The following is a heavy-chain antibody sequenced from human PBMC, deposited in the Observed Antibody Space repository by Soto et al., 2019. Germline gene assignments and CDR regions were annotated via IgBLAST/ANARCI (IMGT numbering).Heavy chain of an antibody. CDR1: GFTFSDYA. V-gene: IGHV3-30*18. Sequence: VQLVESGGGVVQPGRSLRLSCAASGFTFSDYAMHWVRQAPGKGLEWVAVVSHDGRNTHYADSVKGRFTISRDSPKNTVPLEMTSLRAEDTAGYYCAKGGRQWLVTSVFNYWGQGALVTVSS. J-gene: IGHJ4*02. D-gene: IGHD6-19*01. CDR2: VSHDGRNT. CDR3: AKGGRQWLVTSVFNY.